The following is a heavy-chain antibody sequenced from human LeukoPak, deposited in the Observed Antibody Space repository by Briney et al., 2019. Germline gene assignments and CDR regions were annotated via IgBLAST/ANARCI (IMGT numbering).Heavy chain of an antibody. CDR3: ASSPFSGIRRKPIHWYFDL. D-gene: IGHD3-10*01. Sequence: SETLSLTCAVYGGSFSGYYWSWIRQPPGKGLEWIGEINHSGSTNYNPSLKSRVTISVDTSKNQFSLKLRSVTAADTAVYYCASSPFSGIRRKPIHWYFDLWGRGTLVTVSS. CDR2: INHSGST. CDR1: GGSFSGYY. J-gene: IGHJ2*01. V-gene: IGHV4-34*01.